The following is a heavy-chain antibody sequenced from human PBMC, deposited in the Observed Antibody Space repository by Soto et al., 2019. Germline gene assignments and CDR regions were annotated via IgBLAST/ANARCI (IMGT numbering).Heavy chain of an antibody. CDR3: ARDRWYYDSSGPGPLDY. J-gene: IGHJ4*02. D-gene: IGHD3-22*01. CDR1: GFTFSSYA. V-gene: IGHV3-30-3*01. Sequence: QVQLVESGGGVVQPGRSLRLSCAASGFTFSSYAMHWVRQAPGKGLEWVAVISYDGSNKYYADSVKGRFTISRDNSKNTLYLQMNRLRAEDTAVYYCARDRWYYDSSGPGPLDYWGQGTLVTVSS. CDR2: ISYDGSNK.